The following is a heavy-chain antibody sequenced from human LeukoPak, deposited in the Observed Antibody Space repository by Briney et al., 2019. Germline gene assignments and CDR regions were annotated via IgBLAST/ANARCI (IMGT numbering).Heavy chain of an antibody. J-gene: IGHJ4*02. V-gene: IGHV6-1*01. Sequence: SQTLSLTCAISGYSNFTNNAAWHWIRQSPSRGLEWLGRTYYRSKWSFDYAVSVKSRITINADTSKNQFSLQLSSVTPEDTAVYYCTRGKYTNCDNWGQGTLVTVSS. CDR1: GYSNFTNNAA. CDR3: TRGKYTNCDN. D-gene: IGHD2-2*02. CDR2: TYYRSKWSF.